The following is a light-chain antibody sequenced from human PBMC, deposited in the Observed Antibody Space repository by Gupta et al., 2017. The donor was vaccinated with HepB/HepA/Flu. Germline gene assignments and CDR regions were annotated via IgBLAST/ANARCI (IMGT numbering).Light chain of an antibody. CDR1: QFISTN. CDR3: QQYKLWPYT. J-gene: IGKJ2*01. V-gene: IGKV3-15*01. Sequence: GMPRPPATLSVPPGERATLSCRASQFISTNFAWYQQKLGPSPMLLIYGASTSATGIPARFSGSGSGTDFTLTISSLQSEDFAVYYCQQYKLWPYTFGQGTRLEIK. CDR2: GAS.